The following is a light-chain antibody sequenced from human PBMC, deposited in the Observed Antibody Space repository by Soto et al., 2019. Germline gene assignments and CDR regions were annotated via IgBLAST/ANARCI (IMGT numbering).Light chain of an antibody. V-gene: IGKV1-5*03. CDR3: QQYNSYSLT. CDR2: KAS. CDR1: QTISSW. Sequence: DIQMTQSPSTLSGSVGDRVTITCRASQTISSWLAWYQQKPGKAPKLLIYKASTLKSGVPSRFSGSGSGTEFTLTISSLQPGDFATYYCQQYNSYSLTFGQGTKV. J-gene: IGKJ1*01.